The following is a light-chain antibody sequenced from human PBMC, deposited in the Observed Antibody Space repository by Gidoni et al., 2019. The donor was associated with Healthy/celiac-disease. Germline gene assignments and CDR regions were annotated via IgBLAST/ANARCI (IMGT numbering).Light chain of an antibody. J-gene: IGKJ1*01. Sequence: IVLTQPPGTLSLSLGDRAPLSCRASQSVSRCYLAWYQQKPDQAPRLLIYSASSRATRIPDRFSGSGSGADFTLTISGLEPENLAVYYTQQYVSSPPLTFGQGTKVEIK. V-gene: IGKV3-20*01. CDR2: SAS. CDR1: QSVSRCY. CDR3: QQYVSSPPLT.